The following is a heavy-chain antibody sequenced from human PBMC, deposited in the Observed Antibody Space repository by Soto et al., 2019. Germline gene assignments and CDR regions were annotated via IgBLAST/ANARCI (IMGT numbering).Heavy chain of an antibody. CDR2: IIPIIGIA. J-gene: IGHJ3*01. Sequence: QVQLVQSGAEVKKPGSSVKVSCKASGGTFSSYTISWVRQAPGQGLEWMGRIIPIIGIAYWAQKVQGRVTIXXDXYXIKAYMELSSLRSDDTAVYYCARDRGVVGYRDAFDYWGQGTMVTVSS. V-gene: IGHV1-69*08. CDR1: GGTFSSYT. CDR3: ARDRGVVGYRDAFDY. D-gene: IGHD3-16*01.